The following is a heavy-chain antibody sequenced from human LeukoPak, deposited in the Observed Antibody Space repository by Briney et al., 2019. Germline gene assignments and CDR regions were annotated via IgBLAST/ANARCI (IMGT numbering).Heavy chain of an antibody. J-gene: IGHJ5*02. D-gene: IGHD3-10*01. V-gene: IGHV4-34*01. Sequence: SETLSLTCAVYGGSFSGYYWSWIRQPPGKGLEWIGEINHSGSTNYNPSLKSRVTISVDTSKNQFSLKLSSVTAADTAVYYCARRVPLNRGSGSCYKRFDWFDPWGQGTLVTVSS. CDR2: INHSGST. CDR3: ARRVPLNRGSGSCYKRFDWFDP. CDR1: GGSFSGYY.